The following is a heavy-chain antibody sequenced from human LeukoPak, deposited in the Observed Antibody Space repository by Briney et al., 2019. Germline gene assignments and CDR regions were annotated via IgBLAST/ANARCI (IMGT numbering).Heavy chain of an antibody. J-gene: IGHJ4*02. V-gene: IGHV4-38-2*02. CDR2: SDHSGTT. D-gene: IGHD3-3*01. Sequence: SETLSLTCTVSGYSISSGYFWIWIRQPPGKGLEWIGESDHSGTTNYNPSLKSRVSISVDTSRKQISLKLSSVTAADTAVYYCARDFRGGYDFWSGYYTPCYFDYWGQGTLVTVSP. CDR1: GYSISSGYF. CDR3: ARDFRGGYDFWSGYYTPCYFDY.